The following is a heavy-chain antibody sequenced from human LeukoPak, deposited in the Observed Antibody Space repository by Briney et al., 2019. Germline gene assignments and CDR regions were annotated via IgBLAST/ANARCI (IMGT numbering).Heavy chain of an antibody. CDR2: IKQDGSEK. CDR1: GFTFSSYW. J-gene: IGHJ3*01. Sequence: TGGSLRLSCAASGFTFSSYWMSWVRQAPGKGLEWVANIKQDGSEKYYVDSVKGRFTISRDNARNTLFLQMNSLRTEDAAVYYCATYVDTVRYDAFDVWGQGTMVTVSS. V-gene: IGHV3-7*01. D-gene: IGHD5-18*01. CDR3: ATYVDTVRYDAFDV.